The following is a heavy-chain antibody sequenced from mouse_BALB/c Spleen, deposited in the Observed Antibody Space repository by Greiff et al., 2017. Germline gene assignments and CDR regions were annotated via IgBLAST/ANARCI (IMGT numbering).Heavy chain of an antibody. CDR2: ISSGGSYT. D-gene: IGHD2-4*01. CDR1: GFTFSSYG. Sequence: EVQGVESGGDLVKPGGSLKLSCAASGFTFSSYGMSWVRQTPDKRLEWVATISSGGSYTYYPDSVKGRFTISRDNAKNTLYLQMSSLKSEDTAMYYCARPRQESTMITTERLGYYFDYWGQGTTLTVSS. CDR3: ARPRQESTMITTERLGYYFDY. V-gene: IGHV5-6*01. J-gene: IGHJ2*01.